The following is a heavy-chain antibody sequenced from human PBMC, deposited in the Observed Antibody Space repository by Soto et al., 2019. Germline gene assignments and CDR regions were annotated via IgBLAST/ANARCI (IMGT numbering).Heavy chain of an antibody. CDR3: ARTSAAGKYYYGMDV. J-gene: IGHJ6*02. CDR2: IYPGDSDT. V-gene: IGHV5-51*01. CDR1: GYSFTSYW. Sequence: GESLKISCKGSGYSFTSYWIGWVRQMPGKGLKWMGIIYPGDSDTRYSPSFQGQVTISADKSISTAYLQLSSLKASDTFMYYCARTSAAGKYYYGMDVWGQGPTVTV. D-gene: IGHD6-13*01.